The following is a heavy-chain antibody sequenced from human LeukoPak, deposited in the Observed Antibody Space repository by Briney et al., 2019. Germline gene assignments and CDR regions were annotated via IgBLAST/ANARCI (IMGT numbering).Heavy chain of an antibody. D-gene: IGHD2-2*01. CDR3: ATSNPPLVPAAQGSPYYYYGMDV. CDR1: GFTFTSYS. CDR2: IWYDGSKS. V-gene: IGHV3-33*08. J-gene: IGHJ6*02. Sequence: GGSLRLSCAASGFTFTSYSMNWVRQAPGKGLEWVAVIWYDGSKSYYTDSVKGRFTISRDNSKNMLYLQMNSLRVEDTGVYYCATSNPPLVPAAQGSPYYYYGMDVWGQGTTVTVSS.